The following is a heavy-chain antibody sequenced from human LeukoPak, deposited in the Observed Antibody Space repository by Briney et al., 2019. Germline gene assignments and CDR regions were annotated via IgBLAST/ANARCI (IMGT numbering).Heavy chain of an antibody. CDR3: ARENSGWFDP. Sequence: GRSLRLSCAASGFTFSSYGMHWVRQAPGKGLGWVAVTWYDGSNKYYADSVKGRFTISRDNSKNTLYLQMNSLRAEDTAVYYCARENSGWFDPWGQGTLVTVSS. CDR2: TWYDGSNK. V-gene: IGHV3-33*01. D-gene: IGHD4-23*01. J-gene: IGHJ5*02. CDR1: GFTFSSYG.